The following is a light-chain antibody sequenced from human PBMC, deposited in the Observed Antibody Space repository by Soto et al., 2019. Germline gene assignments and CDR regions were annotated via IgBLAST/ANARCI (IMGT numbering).Light chain of an antibody. V-gene: IGKV3-20*01. CDR3: QQYGSSPWT. J-gene: IGKJ1*01. CDR1: QSVSSSY. Sequence: SVLTQSPGTLSLSPGERATPSCRASQSVSSSYLAWYQHKPGQAPRLLIYGASSRAAGIPDRFSGSESGTDFTLTISRLEPEDFAVYYCQQYGSSPWTFGQGTIVDIK. CDR2: GAS.